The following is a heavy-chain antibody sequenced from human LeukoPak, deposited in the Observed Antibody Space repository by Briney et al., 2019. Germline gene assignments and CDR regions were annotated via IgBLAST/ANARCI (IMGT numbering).Heavy chain of an antibody. CDR2: IYSGDTT. Sequence: PGRSLRLSCAASGLTVTSNYMTWVRQAPGKGLQWVSIIYSGDTTNYADSVKGRFTISRHSSKNTLYLQMNSLRVEDTAVYYCARLVGWDFDIWGQGTTVTVSS. J-gene: IGHJ3*02. CDR3: ARLVGWDFDI. D-gene: IGHD2-15*01. CDR1: GLTVTSNY. V-gene: IGHV3-53*04.